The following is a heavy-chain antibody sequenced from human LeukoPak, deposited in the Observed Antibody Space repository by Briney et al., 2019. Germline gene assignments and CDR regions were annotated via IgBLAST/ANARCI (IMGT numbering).Heavy chain of an antibody. CDR3: ARVYATMMPGYYYMDV. V-gene: IGHV1-2*02. CDR2: INPNSGGT. D-gene: IGHD3-22*01. CDR1: GYTFTGYY. J-gene: IGHJ6*03. Sequence: GASVKVSCKASGYTFTGYYMHWVRQAPGQGLEWMGWINPNSGGTNYAQKFQGRVTMTRDTSISTAYMELSRLRSDDTAVYYCARVYATMMPGYYYMDVWGKGTTVTVSS.